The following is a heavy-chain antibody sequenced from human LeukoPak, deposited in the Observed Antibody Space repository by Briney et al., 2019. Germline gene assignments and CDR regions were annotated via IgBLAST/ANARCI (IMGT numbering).Heavy chain of an antibody. CDR1: GFTFEGYA. Sequence: GGSLRLSCAASGFTFEGYAMNWVRQAPGKGLESVPSIGGSGGRTYYADSVTGRFSISRDNSKNMVYLQMNSLRAADTAVYYCAKGRIAVARYYGMDVWGQGTTVTVFS. CDR2: IGGSGGRT. J-gene: IGHJ6*02. CDR3: AKGRIAVARYYGMDV. D-gene: IGHD6-19*01. V-gene: IGHV3-23*01.